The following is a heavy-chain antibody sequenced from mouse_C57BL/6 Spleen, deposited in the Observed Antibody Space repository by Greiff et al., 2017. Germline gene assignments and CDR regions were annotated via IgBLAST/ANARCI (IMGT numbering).Heavy chain of an antibody. CDR1: GYTFTSYW. CDR3: ARQHYYGSSFYWYFDV. V-gene: IGHV1-64*01. D-gene: IGHD1-1*01. J-gene: IGHJ1*03. CDR2: IHPNSGST. Sequence: QVQLKQPGAELVKPGASVKLSCKASGYTFTSYWMHWVKQRPGQGLEWIGMIHPNSGSTNYNEKFKSKATLTVDKSSSTAYMQLSSLTSEDSAVYYCARQHYYGSSFYWYFDVWGTGTTVTVSS.